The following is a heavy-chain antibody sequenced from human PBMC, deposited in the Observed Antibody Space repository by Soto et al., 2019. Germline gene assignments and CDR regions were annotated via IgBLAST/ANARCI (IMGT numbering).Heavy chain of an antibody. J-gene: IGHJ6*02. D-gene: IGHD3-3*01. Sequence: SGPTLVNPTQTLTLTYTFSVFSLSTSGVGVGWIRQPPGKALEWLALIYWSDDKRYSPSLKSRLTITKDTSKNQVVLTMTNVDPVDTATYYCAHATDFWSGYVRGMDVWGQGTTVTVSS. CDR2: IYWSDDK. V-gene: IGHV2-5*01. CDR1: VFSLSTSGVG. CDR3: AHATDFWSGYVRGMDV.